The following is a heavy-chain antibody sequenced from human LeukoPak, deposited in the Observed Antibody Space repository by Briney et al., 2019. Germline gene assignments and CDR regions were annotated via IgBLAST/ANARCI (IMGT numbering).Heavy chain of an antibody. CDR1: GYTFTSYH. Sequence: VASVKVSCKASGYTFTSYHISWVRQAPGQGLEWMGWITTYNGNTNYAQDLQGRVTMTTDTSTSTAYMELRSLRSDDTAVYYCARGRVAASDYWGQGTLVTVSS. J-gene: IGHJ4*02. CDR3: ARGRVAASDY. CDR2: ITTYNGNT. V-gene: IGHV1-18*01. D-gene: IGHD2-15*01.